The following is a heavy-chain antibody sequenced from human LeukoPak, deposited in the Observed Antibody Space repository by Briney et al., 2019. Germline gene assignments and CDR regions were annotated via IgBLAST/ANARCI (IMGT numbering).Heavy chain of an antibody. V-gene: IGHV3-73*01. Sequence: GGSLKLSCAASGFTFSDVPIHWVRQASGKGLEWVGRIRSKAYSYATAYAESVKGRCTISRDDSENTAYLQMNSLKTEDTAVYYCTRRVGDSYFYGMDVWGQGTPVTVSS. CDR1: GFTFSDVP. CDR2: IRSKAYSYAT. J-gene: IGHJ6*02. CDR3: TRRVGDSYFYGMDV. D-gene: IGHD5/OR15-5a*01.